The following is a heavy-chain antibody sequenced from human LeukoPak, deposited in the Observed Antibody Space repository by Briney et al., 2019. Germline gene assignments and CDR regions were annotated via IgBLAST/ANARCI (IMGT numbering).Heavy chain of an antibody. CDR2: LSGSGGGR. J-gene: IGHJ4*02. CDR3: AKRGVVIRVFLVGFHKEAYYLDS. Sequence: AGGSLRLSCGVSGFTLSNYGVSWGRQAPGKGVEWDAGLSGSGGGRNYADSVRGRFTISRDNPRKKRYVQMDSLRAEGAAVWLCAKRGVVIRVFLVGFHKEAYYLDSWGQGALVTVSS. D-gene: IGHD3-10*01. V-gene: IGHV3-23*01. CDR1: GFTLSNYG.